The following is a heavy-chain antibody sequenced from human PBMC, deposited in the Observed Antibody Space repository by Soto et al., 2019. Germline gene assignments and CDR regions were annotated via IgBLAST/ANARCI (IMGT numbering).Heavy chain of an antibody. J-gene: IGHJ6*02. V-gene: IGHV3-30*18. Sequence: PGGSLRLSCAASGFTFSSYGMHWVRQAPGKGLEWVAVISYDGSNKYYADSVKGRFTISRDNSKNTLYLQMNSLRAEDTAVYYCAKDPQVGVLTNYYYYGMDVWGQGTTVTVSS. D-gene: IGHD3-16*01. CDR3: AKDPQVGVLTNYYYYGMDV. CDR2: ISYDGSNK. CDR1: GFTFSSYG.